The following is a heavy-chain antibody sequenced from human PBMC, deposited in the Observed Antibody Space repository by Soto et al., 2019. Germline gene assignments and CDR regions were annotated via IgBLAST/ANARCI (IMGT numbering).Heavy chain of an antibody. Sequence: PGGSLRLSCAASGFTFSSYGMSWVRQAPGKGLEWVSAISGSGGSTDYADSVKGRFTISRDNSKNTLYLQMNSLRAEDTAVYYCAKPIPTQAMVRGVTGAFDICGQGTMVTVSS. CDR2: ISGSGGST. CDR1: GFTFSSYG. J-gene: IGHJ3*02. CDR3: AKPIPTQAMVRGVTGAFDI. V-gene: IGHV3-23*01. D-gene: IGHD3-10*01.